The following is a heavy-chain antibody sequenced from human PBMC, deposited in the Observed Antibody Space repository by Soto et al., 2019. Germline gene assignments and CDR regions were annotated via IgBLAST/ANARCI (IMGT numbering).Heavy chain of an antibody. CDR1: GGAIGGYY. D-gene: IGHD3-10*02. V-gene: IGHV4-59*12. J-gene: IGHJ4*02. CDR3: ARVDHRGYFSVLTDF. Sequence: PSETLSLTCSLSGGAIGGYYWSWIRQPPGKALEWIGYVSYSGSTDYHPSLKSRVTISADTSRNQFSLSLSSLTAADTAVYYCARVDHRGYFSVLTDFWGQGILVTVSS. CDR2: VSYSGST.